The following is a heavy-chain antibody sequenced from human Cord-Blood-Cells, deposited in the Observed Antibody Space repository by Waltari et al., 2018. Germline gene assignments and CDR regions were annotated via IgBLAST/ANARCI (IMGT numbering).Heavy chain of an antibody. V-gene: IGHV3-21*01. Sequence: EVQLVESGGGLVKPGGSLRLSCAASGFTFSSYSMNWVRQAPGKGLEWVSSISSSSSYIYYADSVKGRFTISRDNAKNSLHLQMNSLRAEDTAVYYCAREEVGAHDAFDIWGQGTMVTDSS. D-gene: IGHD1-26*01. CDR3: AREEVGAHDAFDI. CDR1: GFTFSSYS. CDR2: ISSSSSYI. J-gene: IGHJ3*02.